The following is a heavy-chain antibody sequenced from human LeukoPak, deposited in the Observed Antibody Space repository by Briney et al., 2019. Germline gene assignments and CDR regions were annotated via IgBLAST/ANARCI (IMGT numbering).Heavy chain of an antibody. CDR2: TYYRSKWYN. Sequence: SQTLSLTCAISGDSVSSNSAAWNWIRQSPSRGLEWLGRTYYRSKWYNDYAVSVKSRITINPDTSKNQFSLQLNSVTPEDTAVYYCARAAGGKWLRLIKRVDYNWFDPWGQGTLVTVSS. CDR1: GDSVSSNSAA. J-gene: IGHJ5*02. CDR3: ARAAGGKWLRLIKRVDYNWFDP. V-gene: IGHV6-1*01. D-gene: IGHD5-12*01.